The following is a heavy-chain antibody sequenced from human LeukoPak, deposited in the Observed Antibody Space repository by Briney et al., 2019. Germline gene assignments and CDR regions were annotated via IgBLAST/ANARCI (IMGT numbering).Heavy chain of an antibody. D-gene: IGHD3-10*01. Sequence: SETLSLTCTVSGGSISSYYWSWIRQPPGKGLKWIGFSSYSGNTRYNPSLKSRVTLSVDTSKNHLSLKLSSVTAADTAVYYCARYLSSGLDYWGQGTLVTVSS. CDR1: GGSISSYY. CDR2: SSYSGNT. J-gene: IGHJ4*02. CDR3: ARYLSSGLDY. V-gene: IGHV4-59*01.